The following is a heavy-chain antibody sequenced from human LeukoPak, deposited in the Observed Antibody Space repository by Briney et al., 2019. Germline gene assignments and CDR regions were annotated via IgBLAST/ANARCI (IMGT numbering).Heavy chain of an antibody. CDR1: GYTFTNYG. CDR2: ISANNGNR. Sequence: ASVKVSCKASGYTFTNYGISWVRQAPGQGLEWMGWISANNGNRNYAQKLQDRVSMTTDTSTSTAYMELRSLRSDDTAVYYCARVRPLGYCSSTSCHPDYWGQGTLVTVSS. D-gene: IGHD2-2*01. CDR3: ARVRPLGYCSSTSCHPDY. J-gene: IGHJ4*02. V-gene: IGHV1-18*01.